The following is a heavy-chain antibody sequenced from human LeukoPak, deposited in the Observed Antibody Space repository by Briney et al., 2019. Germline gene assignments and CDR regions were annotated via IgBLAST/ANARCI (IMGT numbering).Heavy chain of an antibody. V-gene: IGHV4-59*01. CDR3: ARSRSGYVHYFDY. CDR2: IYYSGST. CDR1: GGSISSYY. D-gene: IGHD5-12*01. J-gene: IGHJ4*02. Sequence: SSETLSLTCTVSGGSISSYYWSWIRQPPGKGLEWIGYIYYSGSTNYNPSLKSRVTISVDTSKNQFSLKLSSVTAADTAVYYCARSRSGYVHYFDYWGQGTLVTVSS.